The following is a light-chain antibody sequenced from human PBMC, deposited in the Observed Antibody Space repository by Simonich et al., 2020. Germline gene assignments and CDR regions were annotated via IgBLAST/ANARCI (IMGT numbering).Light chain of an antibody. CDR3: SSYTSSSTWV. Sequence: QSARTQPASVSGSPEQSITISCTGTYCYIGGYTYVSWYQTHPGKPTYLMFYDCSMRPSGVSNRFSGSKSGNTASLTISGLQAEVEADYYCSSYTSSSTWVFGGGTKLTVL. J-gene: IGLJ3*02. V-gene: IGLV2-14*01. CDR1: YCYIGGYTY. CDR2: DCS.